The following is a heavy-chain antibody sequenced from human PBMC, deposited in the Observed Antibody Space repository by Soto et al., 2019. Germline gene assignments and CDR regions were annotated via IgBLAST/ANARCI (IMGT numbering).Heavy chain of an antibody. CDR1: GGSISSSSYY. D-gene: IGHD3-10*01. J-gene: IGHJ4*02. CDR3: ARLTRFPVGRGLRGRSDY. CDR2: IYDSGST. Sequence: SETLSLTCTVSGGSISSSSYYWGWIRQAPGKGLEGIGSIYDSGSTYYNPSLKNRVTISVDTSKNPFSLTLTSVTAADPAVYYCARLTRFPVGRGLRGRSDYWGQGTLVTVSS. V-gene: IGHV4-39*01.